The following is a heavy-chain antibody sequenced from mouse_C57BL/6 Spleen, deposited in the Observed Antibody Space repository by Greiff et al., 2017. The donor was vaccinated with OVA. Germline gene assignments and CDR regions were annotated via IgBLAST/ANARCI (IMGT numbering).Heavy chain of an antibody. CDR3: AFYSNWFAY. Sequence: QVQLKQPGAELVKPGASVKLSCKASGYTFTSYWMQWVKQRPGQGLEWIGEIDPSDSYTNYNQKFKGKATLTVDTSSSTAYMQLSSLTSEDSAVYYCAFYSNWFAYWGQGTLVTVSA. CDR2: IDPSDSYT. V-gene: IGHV1-50*01. D-gene: IGHD2-5*01. J-gene: IGHJ3*01. CDR1: GYTFTSYW.